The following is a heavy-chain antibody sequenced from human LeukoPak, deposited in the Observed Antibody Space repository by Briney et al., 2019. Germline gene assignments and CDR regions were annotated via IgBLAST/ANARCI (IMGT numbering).Heavy chain of an antibody. V-gene: IGHV5-51*01. CDR2: MYPGDSDT. CDR3: AASTYGSGSYVGFDS. CDR1: GYTFTNYW. D-gene: IGHD3-10*01. J-gene: IGHJ4*02. Sequence: AESLKISCKASGYTFTNYWIGWVRQMPGKGLEWMGIMYPGDSDTRYSPSFQGQVTISADKSISTAYLQWSSLKASDTAMYYCAASTYGSGSYVGFDSWGQGTLVTVSS.